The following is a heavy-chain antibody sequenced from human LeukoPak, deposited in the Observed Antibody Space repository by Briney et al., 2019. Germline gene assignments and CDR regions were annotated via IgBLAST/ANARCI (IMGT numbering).Heavy chain of an antibody. V-gene: IGHV3-30*18. D-gene: IGHD4-11*01. CDR2: ISYDGNNK. Sequence: PGKSLRLSCAASGFTFRSYGMHWVRQAPGKGLEWVAVISYDGNNKYYVDSVKGRFTISRGSSKNTLYLQMNSLRAEDTAVYYCAKESKETTRYYFDSWGQGTLVTVSS. CDR1: GFTFRSYG. J-gene: IGHJ4*02. CDR3: AKESKETTRYYFDS.